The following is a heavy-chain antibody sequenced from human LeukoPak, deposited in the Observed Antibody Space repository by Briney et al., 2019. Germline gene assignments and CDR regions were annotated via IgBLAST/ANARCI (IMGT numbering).Heavy chain of an antibody. CDR1: GFTFSSYG. V-gene: IGHV3-30*03. D-gene: IGHD6-13*01. CDR2: ISYDGSNK. CDR3: ARDSSSWYLDY. J-gene: IGHJ4*02. Sequence: GRSLRLSCAASGFTFSSYGMHWVRQAPGKGLEWVAVISYDGSNKYYADSVKSRFTISRDNSKNTLYLQMNSLRAEDTAVYYCARDSSSWYLDYWGQGTLVTVSS.